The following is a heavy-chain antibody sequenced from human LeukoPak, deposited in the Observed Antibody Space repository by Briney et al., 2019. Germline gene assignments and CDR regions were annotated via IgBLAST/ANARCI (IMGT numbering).Heavy chain of an antibody. CDR2: VSSSGST. J-gene: IGHJ4*02. CDR3: ARVGEYSYALDY. CDR1: GDSITYFY. D-gene: IGHD5-18*01. Sequence: SETPSLTCSVSGDSITYFYWSWIRQAAGKGLEWIGRVSSSGSTNYNPSLKSRVTISVDTSKNQFSLKLSSVTAADTAVYYCARVGEYSYALDYWGQGTLVTVSS. V-gene: IGHV4-4*07.